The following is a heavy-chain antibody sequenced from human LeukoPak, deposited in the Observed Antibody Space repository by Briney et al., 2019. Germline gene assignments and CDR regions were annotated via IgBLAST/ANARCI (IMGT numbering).Heavy chain of an antibody. CDR1: GGSFSGYY. Sequence: SETLSLTCAVYGGSFSGYYWSWIRQPPGKGLEWIGEINHSGSTNYNPSLKSRVTISVDTSKNQFSLKLSSVTAADTAVYYCARTVHIVVVTAIDAFDIWGQGTMVTVSS. CDR3: ARTVHIVVVTAIDAFDI. D-gene: IGHD2-21*02. V-gene: IGHV4-34*01. J-gene: IGHJ3*02. CDR2: INHSGST.